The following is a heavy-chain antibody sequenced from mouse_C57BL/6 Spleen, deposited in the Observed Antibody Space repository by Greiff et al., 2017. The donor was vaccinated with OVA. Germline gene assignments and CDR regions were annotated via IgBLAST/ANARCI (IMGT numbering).Heavy chain of an antibody. Sequence: QVQLQQPGAELVRPGTSVKLSCKASGYTFTSYWMHWVKQRPGQGLEWIGVIDPSDSYTNYNQKFKGKATLTVDTSSSTAYMQLSSLTSEDSAVYYCARSNSSDWDWFAYWGQGTLVTVSA. V-gene: IGHV1-59*01. J-gene: IGHJ3*01. CDR1: GYTFTSYW. D-gene: IGHD4-1*01. CDR2: IDPSDSYT. CDR3: ARSNSSDWDWFAY.